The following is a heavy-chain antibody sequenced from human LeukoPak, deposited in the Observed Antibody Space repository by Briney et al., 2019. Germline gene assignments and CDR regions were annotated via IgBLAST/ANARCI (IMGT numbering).Heavy chain of an antibody. CDR2: IIGSGGST. J-gene: IGHJ4*02. D-gene: IGHD6-19*01. Sequence: GGSLRLSCAASGLTFSTYAMSWVRQAPGKGLEWVSSIIGSGGSTYYTDSVKGRFTISRDNSKNTLYLQMNSLRAEDTAVYYCAKDRVAVAGTSDFWGQGTLVTVSS. CDR3: AKDRVAVAGTSDF. V-gene: IGHV3-23*01. CDR1: GLTFSTYA.